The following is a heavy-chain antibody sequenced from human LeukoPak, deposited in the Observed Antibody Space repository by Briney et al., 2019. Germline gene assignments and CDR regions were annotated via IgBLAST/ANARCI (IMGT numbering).Heavy chain of an antibody. CDR1: GFIVSSDY. CDR2: IYTGGNT. J-gene: IGHJ3*02. D-gene: IGHD2-2*01. Sequence: PGGSLRLSCAASGFIVSSDYMGWVRQAPGKGLEWVSVIYTGGNTHYADSVKGRFTISRDNAKKSLYLQMNSLRADDTAVYYCAGDYQQPGLTNAFYKWGQGTKGAVSS. CDR3: AGDYQQPGLTNAFYK. V-gene: IGHV3-53*01.